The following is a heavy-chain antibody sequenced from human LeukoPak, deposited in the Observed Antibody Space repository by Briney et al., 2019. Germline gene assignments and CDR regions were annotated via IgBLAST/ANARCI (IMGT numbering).Heavy chain of an antibody. V-gene: IGHV1-2*02. CDR3: ARDEVKLLYPYYYYGMDV. CDR1: GYTFTGYY. Sequence: GASVKVSCKASGYTFTGYYMHWVRQAPGQGLEWMGWINPNSGGTNYAQKFQGRVTMTRDTSISTAYMELSRLRSDDTAVYYCARDEVKLLYPYYYYGMDVWGQGTTVTVSS. D-gene: IGHD2-2*02. J-gene: IGHJ6*02. CDR2: INPNSGGT.